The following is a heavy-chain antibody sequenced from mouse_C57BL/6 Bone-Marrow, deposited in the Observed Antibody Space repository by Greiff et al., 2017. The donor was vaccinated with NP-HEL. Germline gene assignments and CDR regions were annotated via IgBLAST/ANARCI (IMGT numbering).Heavy chain of an antibody. V-gene: IGHV5-6*01. CDR2: ISSGGSYT. CDR1: GFTFSSYG. Sequence: EVKLVESGGDLVKPGGSLKLSCAASGFTFSSYGMSWVRQTPDKRLEWVATISSGGSYTYYPDSVKGRFTISRDTAKNTLYLQMSSLKSEDTAMYYCARHYYINYFDYWGQGTTLTVSS. CDR3: ARHYYINYFDY. D-gene: IGHD2-12*01. J-gene: IGHJ2*01.